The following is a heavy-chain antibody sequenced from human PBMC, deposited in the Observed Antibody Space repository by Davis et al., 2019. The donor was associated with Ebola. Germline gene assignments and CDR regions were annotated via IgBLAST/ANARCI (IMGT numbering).Heavy chain of an antibody. V-gene: IGHV1-2*06. CDR1: GYTFTGYY. J-gene: IGHJ4*02. D-gene: IGHD4-11*01. Sequence: ASVKVSCKASGYTFTGYYMHWVRQAPGQGLEWMGRINPNSGGTNYAQKLQGRVTMTTDTSTSTAYMELRSLRSDDTAVYYCARAGPSFATTFDYWGQGTLVTVSS. CDR2: INPNSGGT. CDR3: ARAGPSFATTFDY.